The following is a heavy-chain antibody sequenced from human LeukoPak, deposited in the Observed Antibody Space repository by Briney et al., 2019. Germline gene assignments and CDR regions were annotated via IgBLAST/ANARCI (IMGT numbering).Heavy chain of an antibody. CDR3: WVNYHNDIYPFDF. D-gene: IGHD3-16*02. V-gene: IGHV3-64D*06. CDR2: ISRNGESA. CDR1: GLTFSSHG. Sequence: PGGSLTLPCSASGLTFSSHGMNGARESPGKGLEYLSSISRNGESAYYAGSVKGRFTVSRDNSNNTLYLHMTSLKVEDTAVYFCWVNYHNDIYPFDFWGQGALVTVSS. J-gene: IGHJ4*02.